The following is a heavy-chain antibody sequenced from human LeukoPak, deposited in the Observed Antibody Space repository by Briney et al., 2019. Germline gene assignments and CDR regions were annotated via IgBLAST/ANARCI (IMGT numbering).Heavy chain of an antibody. D-gene: IGHD3-22*01. V-gene: IGHV1-69*06. CDR3: HALYDSSGYLIDY. CDR1: GGTFSSYA. J-gene: IGHJ4*02. CDR2: IIPIFGTA. Sequence: SVKVSCKASGGTFSSYAISWVRQAPGQGLEWMGGIIPIFGTANYAQKFQGRVTITADKSTSTAYMELSSLRSEDTAVYYCHALYDSSGYLIDYWGQGTLVTVSS.